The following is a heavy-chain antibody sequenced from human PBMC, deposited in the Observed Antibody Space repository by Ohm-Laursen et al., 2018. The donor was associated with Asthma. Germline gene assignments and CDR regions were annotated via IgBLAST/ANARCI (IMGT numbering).Heavy chain of an antibody. J-gene: IGHJ2*01. Sequence: SLRLSCAASGFTFRRYAIHWVRQAPGKGLEGLAVSGTYFDGGLKYYADSVNGRFTVSRDDSKNTLYLQMNSLRPDDTAVYYCAKDAHWVGGSDWYFDPWGRGTLVTVSS. CDR2: SGTYFDGGLK. CDR3: AKDAHWVGGSDWYFDP. V-gene: IGHV3-30-3*01. CDR1: GFTFRRYA. D-gene: IGHD3-16*01.